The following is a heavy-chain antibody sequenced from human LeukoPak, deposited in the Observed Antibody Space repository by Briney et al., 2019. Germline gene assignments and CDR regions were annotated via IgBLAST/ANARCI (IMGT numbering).Heavy chain of an antibody. CDR3: ARDLGSLTQRYFDWLIPAPYYYYGMDV. V-gene: IGHV1-46*01. CDR2: TNPSGGST. D-gene: IGHD3-9*01. CDR1: GYTFTSYY. Sequence: ASVKVSCKASGYTFTSYYMHWVRQAPGQGLEWMGITNPSGGSTSYAQKFQGRVTMTRDTSTSTVYMELSSLRSEDTAVYYCARDLGSLTQRYFDWLIPAPYYYYGMDVWGQGTTVTVSS. J-gene: IGHJ6*02.